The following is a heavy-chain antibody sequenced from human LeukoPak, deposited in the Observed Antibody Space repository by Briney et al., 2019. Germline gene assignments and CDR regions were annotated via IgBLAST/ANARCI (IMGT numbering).Heavy chain of an antibody. CDR1: GGSISSRSYY. Sequence: PSETLSLTCTVSGGSISSRSYYWGWIRQPPGKGLEWIGSIYYSGSTYHNPSLKSRVTISVGTSKNQFSLKLSSVTAADTAVYYCARANWNDPYFDYWGQGNLWTVSS. J-gene: IGHJ4*02. CDR2: IYYSGST. V-gene: IGHV4-39*01. CDR3: ARANWNDPYFDY. D-gene: IGHD1-1*01.